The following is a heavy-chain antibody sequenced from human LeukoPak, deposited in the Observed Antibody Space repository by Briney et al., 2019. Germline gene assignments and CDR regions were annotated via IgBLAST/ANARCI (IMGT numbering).Heavy chain of an antibody. V-gene: IGHV4-39*07. Sequence: SETLFLTCTVSGGYISSSSYSWGWFRQPPGKGLEWTGRIYYSGSTYYNPSLKSRVTISVDTSKNQFSLKLSSVTAADTAVYYCARRVLSPSLAFFDYWGQGTLVTVSS. CDR2: IYYSGST. CDR3: ARRVLSPSLAFFDY. D-gene: IGHD3-16*01. CDR1: GGYISSSSYS. J-gene: IGHJ4*02.